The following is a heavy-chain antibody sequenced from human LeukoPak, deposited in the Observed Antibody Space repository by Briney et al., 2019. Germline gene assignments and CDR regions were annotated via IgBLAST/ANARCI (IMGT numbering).Heavy chain of an antibody. CDR3: AKIDMWNPAH. J-gene: IGHJ4*02. Sequence: GGSLRLSCAASGFTVSNSYMAWVRQAPGKGLEWVSSIYNDGSTVYADSVKGRFTISRDNSKNTLYLQMNSLRGDDTSVYYCAKIDMWNPAHWGQGTLVTVSS. CDR2: IYNDGST. V-gene: IGHV3-66*02. CDR1: GFTVSNSY. D-gene: IGHD1-1*01.